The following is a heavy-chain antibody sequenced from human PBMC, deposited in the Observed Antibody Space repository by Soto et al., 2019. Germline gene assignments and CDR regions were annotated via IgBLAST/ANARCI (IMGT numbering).Heavy chain of an antibody. V-gene: IGHV4-31*03. CDR3: ARSDTP. CDR2: IYYSGST. D-gene: IGHD3-9*01. Sequence: TPYLTCTVYGVSISRGGYYWSWIRQHQVKGLEWIGYIYYSGSTYYNPSLKSRVTISVDTSKNQFSLKLRSVTAGVTAVYSCARSDTPWGQGTLVTVSS. CDR1: GVSISRGGYY. J-gene: IGHJ5*02.